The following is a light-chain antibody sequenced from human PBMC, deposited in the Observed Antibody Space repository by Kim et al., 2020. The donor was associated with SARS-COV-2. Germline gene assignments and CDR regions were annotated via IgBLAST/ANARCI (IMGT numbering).Light chain of an antibody. CDR3: TSYRSSGYV. CDR2: DVF. V-gene: IGLV2-14*03. J-gene: IGLJ1*01. CDR1: SSDVGGYNY. Sequence: SALTQPASVSGSPGQSITISCSGTSSDVGGYNYVSWYQQYAGKAPKLMIYDVFKRPSGVSNRFSGSKSGNTASLTISGLQAEDEADYYCTSYRSSGYVFGSGTKVTVL.